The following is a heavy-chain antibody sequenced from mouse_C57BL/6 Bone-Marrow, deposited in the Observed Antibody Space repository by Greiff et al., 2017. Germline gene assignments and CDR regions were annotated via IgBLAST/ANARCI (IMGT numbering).Heavy chain of an antibody. V-gene: IGHV5-17*01. CDR1: GFTFSDYG. Sequence: EVQGVESGGGLVKPGGSLKLSCAASGFTFSDYGMHWVRQAPEKGLEWVAYISSGSSTIYYAVTVKGRFTISRDNAKNTLFLQMTSLRSEDTAMDYCARGDDNYEGAWFAYWGQGTLVTVSA. CDR2: ISSGSSTI. CDR3: ARGDDNYEGAWFAY. J-gene: IGHJ3*01. D-gene: IGHD2-12*01.